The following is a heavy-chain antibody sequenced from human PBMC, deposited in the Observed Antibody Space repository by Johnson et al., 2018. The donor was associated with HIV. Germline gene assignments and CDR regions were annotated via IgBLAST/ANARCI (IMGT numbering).Heavy chain of an antibody. Sequence: VQLVESGGGLVQPGGSLRLSCAASKLIFRTYWMTWVRQAPGKGLEWVAVMWYDGSNKYYADSVKGRFTISRDNAKNSLYLQMNSLRAEDTALYYCARGYSGSDDAFDIWGQGTMVTVSS. V-gene: IGHV3-33*08. D-gene: IGHD1-26*01. CDR1: KLIFRTYW. CDR2: MWYDGSNK. J-gene: IGHJ3*02. CDR3: ARGYSGSDDAFDI.